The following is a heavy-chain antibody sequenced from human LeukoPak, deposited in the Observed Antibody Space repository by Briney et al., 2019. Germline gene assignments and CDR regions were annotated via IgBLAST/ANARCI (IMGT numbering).Heavy chain of an antibody. D-gene: IGHD3-10*01. CDR2: ISPYNGNT. CDR3: ATDSTPMVRGTIIAFAY. Sequence: ASVKVSCKASGGTFSSYAISWVRQAPGQGLEWMGWISPYNGNTNNAQKVQGRVTMTTDTSTSTAYMELRSLTSDDTAVYYCATDSTPMVRGTIIAFAYWGQGTQVTVSS. V-gene: IGHV1-18*01. J-gene: IGHJ4*02. CDR1: GGTFSSYA.